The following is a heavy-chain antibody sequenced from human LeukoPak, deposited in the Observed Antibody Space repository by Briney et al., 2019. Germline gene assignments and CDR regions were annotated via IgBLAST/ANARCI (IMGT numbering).Heavy chain of an antibody. D-gene: IGHD1-26*01. V-gene: IGHV3-7*01. Sequence: PGGSLRLSCAASGFTFGSYSMTWVRQAQGKGLEWVASISSDGSGKYYMDSVKGRFTISRDNAKNSLFLQMNSLRAEDTAVHYCGRVRPGDADYWGQGTLVTVSS. CDR2: ISSDGSGK. CDR3: GRVRPGDADY. CDR1: GFTFGSYS. J-gene: IGHJ4*02.